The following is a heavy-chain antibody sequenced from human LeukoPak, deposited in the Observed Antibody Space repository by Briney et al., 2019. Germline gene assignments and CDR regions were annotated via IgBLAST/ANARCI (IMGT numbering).Heavy chain of an antibody. V-gene: IGHV3-23*01. CDR3: ANLHTVSSSVP. CDR1: GFTSSSFA. J-gene: IGHJ4*02. D-gene: IGHD6-6*01. CDR2: ISDSGGST. Sequence: GGSLRLSCAASGFTSSSFAMNWVRQGPGKGLEWVSGISDSGGSTYYADSVKGRFTISRDNSKNTLYLQMNSLRAEDTAVYYCANLHTVSSSVPWGQGTLVTVSP.